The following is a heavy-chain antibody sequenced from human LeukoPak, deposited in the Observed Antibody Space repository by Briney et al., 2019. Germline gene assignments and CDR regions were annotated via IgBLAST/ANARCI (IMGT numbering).Heavy chain of an antibody. Sequence: GRSLRLSCAASGFTFSSYGMHWVRQAPGKGLEWVSSISGSGYTTYYADSVKGRFTISRDNSKATLLLHMSSLRVEDTAVYYCAKGDSEAWPESWVDHWGQGTLVTVSS. CDR3: AKGDSEAWPESWVDH. D-gene: IGHD1-14*01. CDR2: ISGSGYTT. J-gene: IGHJ5*02. V-gene: IGHV3-23*01. CDR1: GFTFSSYG.